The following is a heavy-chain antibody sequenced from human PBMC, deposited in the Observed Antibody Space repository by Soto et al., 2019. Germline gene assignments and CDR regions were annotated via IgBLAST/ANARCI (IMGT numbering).Heavy chain of an antibody. D-gene: IGHD2-21*01. Sequence: QVQLLESGGGVVQPGRSLRLSCAASGFTFSNYGMHWVRQAPGKGLEWVAIIWHDGSNKDYADSVKGRFTISRDNSNNTLYLQMNYLRVEDAAMYYFARDWYYCGGGCCFESWGQGTLVTVSS. J-gene: IGHJ4*02. CDR1: GFTFSNYG. CDR3: ARDWYYCGGGCCFES. CDR2: IWHDGSNK. V-gene: IGHV3-33*01.